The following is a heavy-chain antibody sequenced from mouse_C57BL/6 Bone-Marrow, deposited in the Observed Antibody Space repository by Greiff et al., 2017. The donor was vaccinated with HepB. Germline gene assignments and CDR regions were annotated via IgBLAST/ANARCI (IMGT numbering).Heavy chain of an antibody. CDR3: ARRYDYGYYFDY. CDR2: IWWDDDK. J-gene: IGHJ2*01. D-gene: IGHD2-4*01. Sequence: QVQLKESGPGILQPSQTLSLTCSFSGFSLSTFGMGVGWIRQPSGKGLEWLAHIWWDDDKYYNPALKSRLTNSKETSKNQVFLKIANEDTADTATYYCARRYDYGYYFDYWGQGTTLTVSS. CDR1: GFSLSTFGMG. V-gene: IGHV8-8*01.